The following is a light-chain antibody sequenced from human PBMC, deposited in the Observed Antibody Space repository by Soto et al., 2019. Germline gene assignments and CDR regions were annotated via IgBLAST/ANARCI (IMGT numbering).Light chain of an antibody. J-gene: IGKJ1*01. V-gene: IGKV1-39*01. Sequence: DIPMTQSPSSLSASVGDRVTITCRASQSISSYLNWYQQKPGKAPKLLIYAASSLQSGVPSRFSGSGSGTDFTLTSSSLQPEDFATYYCQQSYSTPWTFGQGTQVEIK. CDR2: AAS. CDR3: QQSYSTPWT. CDR1: QSISSY.